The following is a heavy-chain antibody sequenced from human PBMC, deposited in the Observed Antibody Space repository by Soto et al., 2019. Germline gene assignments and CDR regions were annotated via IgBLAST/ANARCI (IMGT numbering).Heavy chain of an antibody. CDR2: ISAYNGNT. Sequence: ASVKVSCKASGYTFTSYGISWVRQAPGQGLEWMGWISAYNGNTNYAQKLQGRVTMTTDTSTSTAYMELSSLRSEDTAVYYCARGLVKWELLYYYYGMDVWGQGTTVTVSS. D-gene: IGHD1-26*01. CDR3: ARGLVKWELLYYYYGMDV. CDR1: GYTFTSYG. V-gene: IGHV1-18*01. J-gene: IGHJ6*02.